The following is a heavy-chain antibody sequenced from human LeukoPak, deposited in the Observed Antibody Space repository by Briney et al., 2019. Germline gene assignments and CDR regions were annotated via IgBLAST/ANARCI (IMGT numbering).Heavy chain of an antibody. CDR1: GFSFSTYG. V-gene: IGHV3-30*02. Sequence: GGSLRLSCAASGFSFSTYGIHWVRQAPVKGLEWVTFIAYDGSNKYYADSVKGRFTISRDNSKNTLYVQMNSLRAEDTAVYYCAKEGYSRGYYSYYYMDVWGKGTTVTVSS. CDR2: IAYDGSNK. CDR3: AKEGYSRGYYSYYYMDV. D-gene: IGHD6-13*01. J-gene: IGHJ6*03.